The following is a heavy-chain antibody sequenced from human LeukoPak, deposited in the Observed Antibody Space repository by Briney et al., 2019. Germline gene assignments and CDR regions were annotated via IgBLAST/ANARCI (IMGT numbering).Heavy chain of an antibody. Sequence: GSLRLSCAASGFTFGSYAMSWVRQAPGKGLEWVSTISGTGVTTYYADSAKGRFTISRDNSKNTLYQKMNSLRAEDTALYYWAKAQPLHRSGPFDYWGQGTLVTVSS. CDR3: AKAQPLHRSGPFDY. J-gene: IGHJ4*02. CDR1: GFTFGSYA. CDR2: ISGTGVTT. V-gene: IGHV3-23*01. D-gene: IGHD3-10*01.